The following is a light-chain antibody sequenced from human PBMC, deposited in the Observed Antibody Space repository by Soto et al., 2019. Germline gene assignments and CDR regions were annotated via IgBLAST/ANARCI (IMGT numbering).Light chain of an antibody. CDR3: QQYVSSPYT. CDR1: QSVGSTY. Sequence: EIVLTQSPGTLSLSPGERATLSCRASQSVGSTYLTWYQQKPGQAPRLLVFGASSRATGIPDRFSGSGSGTDFTLTISRLEPEDVAVYYCQQYVSSPYTCGQGTKLEIK. J-gene: IGKJ2*01. CDR2: GAS. V-gene: IGKV3-20*01.